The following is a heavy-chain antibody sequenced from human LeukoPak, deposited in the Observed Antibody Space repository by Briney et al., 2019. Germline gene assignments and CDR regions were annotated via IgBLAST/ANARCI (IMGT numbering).Heavy chain of an antibody. CDR1: GFTFSSYS. V-gene: IGHV3-21*01. D-gene: IGHD1-1*01. J-gene: IGHJ4*02. CDR2: ISSSSSYI. Sequence: KAGGSLRLSCAASGFTFSSYSMNWVRQAPGKGLEWVSSISSSSSYIYYADSVKGRFTISRDNAKNSLYLQMNSLRAEDTAVYYCARGVPTGIDYFDYWGQGTLATVSS. CDR3: ARGVPTGIDYFDY.